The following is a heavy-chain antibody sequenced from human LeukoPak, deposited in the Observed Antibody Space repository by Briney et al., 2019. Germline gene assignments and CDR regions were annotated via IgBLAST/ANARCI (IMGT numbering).Heavy chain of an antibody. D-gene: IGHD4-11*01. Sequence: GASVKVSCKASGYTLTSYAMNWVRQAPGQGLEWMGWINTNTGNPTYAQGFTGRFVFSLDTSVSTAYLQISSLKAEDTAVYYCARVTVTTYNYYYYMDVWGKGTTVTVSS. CDR2: INTNTGNP. CDR1: GYTLTSYA. V-gene: IGHV7-4-1*02. CDR3: ARVTVTTYNYYYYMDV. J-gene: IGHJ6*03.